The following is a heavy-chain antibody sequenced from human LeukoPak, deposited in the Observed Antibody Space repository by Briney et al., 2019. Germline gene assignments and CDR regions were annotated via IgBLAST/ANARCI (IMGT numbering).Heavy chain of an antibody. J-gene: IGHJ4*02. D-gene: IGHD3-10*01. Sequence: SVKVSCKASGYTFSSYANSWVRQPPGQGLEWMGGIIPIFGTANYAQKFQGRVTITADESTSTAYMEMSSLRSEDTAVYYSALRTGRRRGWFDYWGQGTLVTVSS. CDR1: GYTFSSYA. V-gene: IGHV1-69*13. CDR2: IIPIFGTA. CDR3: ALRTGRRRGWFDY.